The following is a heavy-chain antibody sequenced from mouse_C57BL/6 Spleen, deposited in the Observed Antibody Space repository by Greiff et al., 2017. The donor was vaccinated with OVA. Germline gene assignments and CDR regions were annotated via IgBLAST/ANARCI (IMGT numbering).Heavy chain of an antibody. CDR1: GFSLTSYA. CDR2: IWTGGGT. Sequence: VQRVESGPGLVAPSQSLSITCTVSGFSLTSYAISWVRQPPGKGLEWLGVIWTGGGTNYNSALKSRLSISKDNSKSQVFLKMNSLQTDDTARYYCARNHYGSSYESYWYFDVWGTGTTVTVSS. V-gene: IGHV2-9-1*01. D-gene: IGHD1-1*01. J-gene: IGHJ1*03. CDR3: ARNHYGSSYESYWYFDV.